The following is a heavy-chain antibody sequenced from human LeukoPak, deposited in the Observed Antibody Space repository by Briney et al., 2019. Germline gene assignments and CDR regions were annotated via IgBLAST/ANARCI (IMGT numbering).Heavy chain of an antibody. V-gene: IGHV4-59*08. J-gene: IGHJ5*02. CDR3: ARRQGYGSASRTEWYFDP. Sequence: PSETLSLTCTVSGGSIINYYRTWIRRPPGKGLEWVGYIYYTGDNKHNPSLKSRVIMSFDTSKNQVSLRLSSVTAADTAVYYCARRQGYGSASRTEWYFDPWGQGTLVTVSS. CDR2: IYYTGDN. D-gene: IGHD2-2*01. CDR1: GGSIINYY.